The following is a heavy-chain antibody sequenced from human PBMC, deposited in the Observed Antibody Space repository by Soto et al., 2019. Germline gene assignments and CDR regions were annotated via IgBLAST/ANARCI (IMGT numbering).Heavy chain of an antibody. D-gene: IGHD4-17*01. CDR1: GDTISTGGYS. CDR3: AREPYGAYVGYFDP. CDR2: TYHRGIP. Sequence: QLQLQESGSRLVKSSETLSFTCAVSGDTISTGGYSWAWIRQPPGKALEWIRHTYHRGIPYYNPSLKSRVIISVDRSKNQFSLKLSSVTAADTAVYYCAREPYGAYVGYFDPWGQGTLVTVSS. J-gene: IGHJ5*02. V-gene: IGHV4-30-2*01.